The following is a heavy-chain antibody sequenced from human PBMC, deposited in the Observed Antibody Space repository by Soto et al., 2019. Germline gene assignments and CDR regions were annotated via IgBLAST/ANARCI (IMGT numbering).Heavy chain of an antibody. D-gene: IGHD2-21*02. J-gene: IGHJ6*02. CDR1: GDSISSDYYH. V-gene: IGHV4-30-4*08. CDR2: IHHSGSI. CDR3: AREDDGGDSVDV. Sequence: QVQLQQSGPGLVKPSQTLSLTCTVSGDSISSDYYHWTWIRQSPGKGLEWIGYIHHSGSILYNPSLKSLVTISVDTSKNQFSHHLTSVTAADTAVYFCAREDDGGDSVDVWGQGTTVTVSS.